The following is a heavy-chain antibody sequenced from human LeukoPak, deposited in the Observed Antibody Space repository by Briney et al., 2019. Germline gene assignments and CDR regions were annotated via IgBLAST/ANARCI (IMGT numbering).Heavy chain of an antibody. V-gene: IGHV4-59*11. CDR1: GGSISSHY. J-gene: IGHJ4*02. CDR2: IYYSGST. D-gene: IGHD3-3*01. CDR3: ARNLGSQDFWSGYYDY. Sequence: SETLSLTCTVSGGSISSHYWSWIRQPPGKGLEWIGYIYYSGSTNYNPSLKRRVTISVDTSKNQFSLKLSSVTAADTAVYYCARNLGSQDFWSGYYDYWGQGTLVTVSS.